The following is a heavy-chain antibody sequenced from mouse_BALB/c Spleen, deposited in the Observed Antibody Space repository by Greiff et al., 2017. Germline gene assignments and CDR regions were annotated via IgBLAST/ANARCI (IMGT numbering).Heavy chain of an antibody. V-gene: IGHV5-6-4*01. Sequence: EVQGVESGGGLVKPGGSLKLSCAASGFTFSSYTMSWVRQTPEKRLEWVATISSGGSYTYYPDSVKGRFTISRDNAKNTLYLQMSSLKSEDTAMYYCTRDYYGSSSDYWGQGTTLTVSS. CDR2: ISSGGSYT. D-gene: IGHD1-1*01. CDR3: TRDYYGSSSDY. J-gene: IGHJ2*01. CDR1: GFTFSSYT.